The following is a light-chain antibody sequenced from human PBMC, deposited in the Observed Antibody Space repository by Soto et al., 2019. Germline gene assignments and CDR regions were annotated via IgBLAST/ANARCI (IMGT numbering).Light chain of an antibody. Sequence: SYELTQPPSVSVAPGQTARITCGGNNIGSKSVHWYQQKPGQALVLVVYDDSDRPSGIPERFSGSNSGNTATLTISRVEAGDEADYYCQVWDSSSDVVFGGGTKVTVL. CDR1: NIGSKS. J-gene: IGLJ2*01. CDR2: DDS. V-gene: IGLV3-21*02. CDR3: QVWDSSSDVV.